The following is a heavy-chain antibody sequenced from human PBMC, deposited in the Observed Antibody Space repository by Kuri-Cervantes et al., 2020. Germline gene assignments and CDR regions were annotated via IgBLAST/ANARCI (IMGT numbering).Heavy chain of an antibody. CDR3: TRGGGLAARLFDY. Sequence: GGSLRLSCAASGFTFSNAWMSWVRQAPGKGLEWVGRIKSKTDGGTTDYAAPVKGRFTISRDDSKNTLYLQMNSLKTEDTAVYYCTRGGGLAARLFDYWGQGTLVTVSS. J-gene: IGHJ4*02. CDR2: IKSKTDGGTT. V-gene: IGHV3-15*01. D-gene: IGHD6-6*01. CDR1: GFTFSNAW.